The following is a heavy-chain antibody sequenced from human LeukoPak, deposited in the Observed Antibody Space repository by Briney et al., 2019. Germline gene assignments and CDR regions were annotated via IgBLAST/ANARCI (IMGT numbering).Heavy chain of an antibody. J-gene: IGHJ4*02. Sequence: SETLSLTCTVSGGSISSYYWSWIRQPPGKGLEWIGYIYYSGSTNYNPSLKSRVTISVDTSKNQFSLKLSSVTAADTAVYYCARGQFLYSTGWPSTIRFDYWGQGALVTVSS. CDR3: ARGQFLYSTGWPSTIRFDY. D-gene: IGHD6-19*01. CDR1: GGSISSYY. V-gene: IGHV4-59*01. CDR2: IYYSGST.